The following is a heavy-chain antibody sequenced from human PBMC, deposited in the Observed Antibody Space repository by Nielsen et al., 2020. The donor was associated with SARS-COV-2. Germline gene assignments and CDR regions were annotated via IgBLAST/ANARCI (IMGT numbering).Heavy chain of an antibody. V-gene: IGHV3-33*08. D-gene: IGHD3-10*01. CDR2: IWYDGSNK. CDR1: GFTFSSYA. J-gene: IGHJ6*03. Sequence: GESLKISCAASGFTFSSYAMHWVRQAPGKGLEWVAVIWYDGSNKYYADSVKGRFTISRDNSKNTLYLQMNSLRAEDTAVYYCARDTEGSGGDYYYMDVWGKGTTVTVSS. CDR3: ARDTEGSGGDYYYMDV.